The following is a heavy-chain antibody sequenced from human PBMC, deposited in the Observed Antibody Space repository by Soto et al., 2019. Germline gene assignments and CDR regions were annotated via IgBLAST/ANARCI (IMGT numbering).Heavy chain of an antibody. CDR3: ATERSGYYTNNYYYYGMDV. CDR1: GYTFTSYY. CDR2: INPKGGRT. V-gene: IGHV1-46*01. J-gene: IGHJ6*02. Sequence: ASVKVSCKASGYTFTSYYMHWVRQAPGQGLEWMGIINPKGGRTSYAQKFQGRVTMTEDTSTDTAYMELSSLRSEDTAVYYCATERSGYYTNNYYYYGMDVWGQGTTVTVSS. D-gene: IGHD3-3*01.